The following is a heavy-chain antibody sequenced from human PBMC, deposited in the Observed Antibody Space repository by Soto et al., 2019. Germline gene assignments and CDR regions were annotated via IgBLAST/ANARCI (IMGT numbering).Heavy chain of an antibody. CDR1: DFTFSSYS. Sequence: GGSLRLSCAASDFTFSSYSMNWVRQAPGEGLEWVSSISSGGNYIYYADSVKGRFTISRDNAKNLLFLQMNSLRAEDTAIYYCARDGPYSISTSCYADYWGQGT. D-gene: IGHD2-2*01. J-gene: IGHJ4*02. CDR2: ISSGGNYI. V-gene: IGHV3-21*01. CDR3: ARDGPYSISTSCYADY.